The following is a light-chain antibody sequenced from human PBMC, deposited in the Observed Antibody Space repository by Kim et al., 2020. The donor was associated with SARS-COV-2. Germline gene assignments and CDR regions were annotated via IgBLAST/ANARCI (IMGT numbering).Light chain of an antibody. Sequence: QSALTQPASVSGSPGQSITISCAGTSSDVGTYNLVSWYKQYPGKAPQLMVYEVNKRPSGISNRFSGSKSGNTASLTIFGLQAEDEADYYCCSYAGSYTLWVFGGGTQMTVL. J-gene: IGLJ2*01. CDR2: EVN. CDR1: SSDVGTYNL. V-gene: IGLV2-23*02. CDR3: CSYAGSYTLWV.